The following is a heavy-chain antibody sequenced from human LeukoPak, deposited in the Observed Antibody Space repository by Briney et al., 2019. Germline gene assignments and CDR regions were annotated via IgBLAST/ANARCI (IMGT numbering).Heavy chain of an antibody. Sequence: PGRSLRLSCAASGFTFSSYAMHWVRQAPGKGLEWVAVISYDGSNKYYADFVKGRFTISRDNSKNTLFLQMNSLRAEDTAVYYCAKDGGLWVSAHWGDSWGRGTLVTVSS. CDR3: AKDGGLWVSAHWGDS. CDR1: GFTFSSYA. D-gene: IGHD7-27*01. CDR2: ISYDGSNK. V-gene: IGHV3-30-3*01. J-gene: IGHJ4*02.